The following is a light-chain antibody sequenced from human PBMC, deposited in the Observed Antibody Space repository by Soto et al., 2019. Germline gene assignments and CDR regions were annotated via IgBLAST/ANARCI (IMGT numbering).Light chain of an antibody. V-gene: IGKV3-20*01. CDR1: QSVSSSY. CDR3: QQYGDSPPYT. CDR2: GAS. J-gene: IGKJ2*01. Sequence: EIVLTQSPGTLSLSPGERATLSCRASQSVSSSYLAWYQQKPSQAPRLLIYGASSRATGIPDRFSGSGSGTGFTLTISRLEPEDFAVYYCQQYGDSPPYTFGQGTKLEIK.